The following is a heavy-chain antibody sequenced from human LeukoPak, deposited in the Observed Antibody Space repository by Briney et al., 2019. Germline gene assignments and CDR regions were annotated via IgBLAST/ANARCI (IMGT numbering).Heavy chain of an antibody. CDR3: AKRGLYGTVPFYGMDV. J-gene: IGHJ6*02. D-gene: IGHD2-8*02. CDR2: IIPIFGTA. V-gene: IGHV1-69*13. Sequence: SVKVSCKASGGTFSSYAISWVRQAPGQGLEWMGGIIPIFGTANYAQKFQGRVTITADESTSTAYMELSSLRSEDTAVYYCAKRGLYGTVPFYGMDVWGQGTTVTVSS. CDR1: GGTFSSYA.